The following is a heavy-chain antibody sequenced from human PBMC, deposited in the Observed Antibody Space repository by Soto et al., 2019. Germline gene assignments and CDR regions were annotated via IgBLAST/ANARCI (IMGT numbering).Heavy chain of an antibody. CDR3: ARCRNGNYGAGHFDF. Sequence: QLQLQESGSGLVKSSETLSLTCAVSGWTTTSGGYSWSWLRQPPGQDLEWIGHNSNSANTYSNPSIPSRGAMSVDRYKRQFSPKLTSVTAADTSVYYCARCRNGNYGAGHFDFWGQGTLVTVSS. J-gene: IGHJ4*02. V-gene: IGHV4-30-2*01. CDR1: GWTTTSGGYS. D-gene: IGHD3-10*01. CDR2: NSNSANT.